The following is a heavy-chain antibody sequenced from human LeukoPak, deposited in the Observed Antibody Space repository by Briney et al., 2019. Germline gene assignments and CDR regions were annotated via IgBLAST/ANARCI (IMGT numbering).Heavy chain of an antibody. CDR3: ARVLGCTNGVCHDAFDI. V-gene: IGHV3-21*01. J-gene: IGHJ3*02. CDR2: ISSSSSYI. CDR1: GFTFSNYW. Sequence: PGGSLRLSCAASGFTFSNYWMHWVRQAPGKGLEWVSSISSSSSYIYYADSVKGRFTISRDNAKNSLYLQMNSLRAEDTAVYFCARVLGCTNGVCHDAFDIWGQGTVVTASS. D-gene: IGHD2-8*01.